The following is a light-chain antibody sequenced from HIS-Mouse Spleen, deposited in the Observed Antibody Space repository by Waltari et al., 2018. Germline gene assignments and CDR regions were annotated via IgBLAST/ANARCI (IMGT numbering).Light chain of an antibody. CDR3: MQALQTPFT. CDR2: LGS. CDR1: QSLLHSNGYNY. Sequence: DIVMTQSPLSLPVTPGEPAPTPCRSSQSLLHSNGYNYLDWYLQKPGQSPQLLIYLGSNRASGVPDRFSGSGSGTDFTLKISRVEAEDVGVYYCMQALQTPFTFGPGTKVDIK. V-gene: IGKV2-28*01. J-gene: IGKJ3*01.